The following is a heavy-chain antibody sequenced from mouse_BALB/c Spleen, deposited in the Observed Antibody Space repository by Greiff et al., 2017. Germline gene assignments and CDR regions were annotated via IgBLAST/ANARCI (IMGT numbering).Heavy chain of an antibody. Sequence: VKLVESGPGLVAPSQSLSITCTVSGFSLSRYSVHWVRQPPGKGLEWLGMIWGGGSTDYNSALKSRLSISKDNSKSQVFLKMNSLQTDDTAMYYCARNPMITGDYAMDYWGQGTSVTVSS. V-gene: IGHV2-6-4*01. J-gene: IGHJ4*01. CDR3: ARNPMITGDYAMDY. CDR1: GFSLSRYS. CDR2: IWGGGST. D-gene: IGHD2-4*01.